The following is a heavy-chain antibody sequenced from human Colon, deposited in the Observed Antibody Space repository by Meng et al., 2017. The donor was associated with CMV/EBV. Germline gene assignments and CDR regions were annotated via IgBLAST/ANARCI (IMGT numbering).Heavy chain of an antibody. J-gene: IGHJ4*02. V-gene: IGHV3-7*01. Sequence: GGSLRLSCATSGFTFSKYWMSWVRQAPGKGLEWVANIKQDGSEKYYVDSVKGRFTISRDNSKNKLFLDMNSLRPEDTAIYYCAKVIPGIVGPSLDYWGQGTLVTVSS. D-gene: IGHD1-26*01. CDR3: AKVIPGIVGPSLDY. CDR1: GFTFSKYW. CDR2: IKQDGSEK.